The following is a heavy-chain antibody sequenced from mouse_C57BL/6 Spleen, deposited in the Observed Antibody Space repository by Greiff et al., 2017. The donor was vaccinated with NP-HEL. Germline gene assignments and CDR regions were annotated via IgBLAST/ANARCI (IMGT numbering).Heavy chain of an antibody. J-gene: IGHJ3*01. Sequence: VQLVESGAELAKPGASVKLSCKASGYTFTSYWMHWVKQRPGQGLEWIGYINPSSGYTKYNQKFKDKATLTADKSSSTAYMQLSSLTYEDSAVYYCARSRDYDGAWFAYWGQGTLVTVSA. D-gene: IGHD2-4*01. V-gene: IGHV1-7*01. CDR1: GYTFTSYW. CDR3: ARSRDYDGAWFAY. CDR2: INPSSGYT.